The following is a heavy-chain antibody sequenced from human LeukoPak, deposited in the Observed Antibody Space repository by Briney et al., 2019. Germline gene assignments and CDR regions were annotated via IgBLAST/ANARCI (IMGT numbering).Heavy chain of an antibody. V-gene: IGHV5-51*01. CDR2: IYPGDSDT. J-gene: IGHJ3*02. CDR3: ARGYCTNGVCPRAFDI. Sequence: GESLKISCKGSGYSFTSYWIGWVRQMPGKGLECMGIIYPGDSDTRYSPSFQGQVTISADKSISTAYLQWSSLKASDTAMYYCARGYCTNGVCPRAFDIWGQGTMVTVSS. D-gene: IGHD2-8*01. CDR1: GYSFTSYW.